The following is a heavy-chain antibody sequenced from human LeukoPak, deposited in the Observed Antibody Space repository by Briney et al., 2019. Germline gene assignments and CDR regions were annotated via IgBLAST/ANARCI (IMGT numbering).Heavy chain of an antibody. CDR2: ISAYNGNT. V-gene: IGHV1-18*01. Sequence: ASVKVSCKASGYTFTSYGISWVRQAPGQGLEWMGWISAYNGNTNYAQKLQGRVTMTEDTSTDTAYMELSSLRSEDTAVYYCATGLQYQLPYFDYWGQGTLVTVSS. J-gene: IGHJ4*02. D-gene: IGHD2-2*01. CDR3: ATGLQYQLPYFDY. CDR1: GYTFTSYG.